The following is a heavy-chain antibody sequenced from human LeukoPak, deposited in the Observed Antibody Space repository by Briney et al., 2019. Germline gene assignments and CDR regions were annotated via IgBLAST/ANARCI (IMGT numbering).Heavy chain of an antibody. Sequence: SETLSLTCTVSGDSIRSSSYYWGWIRQPPGKGLVWIGTIYYSGSTNYNPSLKSRVTISVDTSKNQFSLKLSSVTAADTAVYYCARDRTVVVAATRGVSRGDAFDIWGQGTMVTVSS. J-gene: IGHJ3*02. D-gene: IGHD2-15*01. CDR3: ARDRTVVVAATRGVSRGDAFDI. CDR2: IYYSGST. CDR1: GDSIRSSSYY. V-gene: IGHV4-39*07.